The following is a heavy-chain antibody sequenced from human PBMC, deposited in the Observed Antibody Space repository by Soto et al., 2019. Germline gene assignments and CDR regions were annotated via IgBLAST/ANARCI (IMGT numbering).Heavy chain of an antibody. J-gene: IGHJ5*01. D-gene: IGHD2-15*01. V-gene: IGHV4-30-4*01. CDR1: GDSISTVDYF. Sequence: SETLSLTCSVSGDSISTVDYFWAWIRQPPGQALEYIGYIYKSTTTYYNPSFESRVAISLDTSKSQFSLNVTSVTAADTAVYFCARGRYCLTGRCFPNWFDSWGQGXLVTVYS. CDR3: ARGRYCLTGRCFPNWFDS. CDR2: IYKSTTT.